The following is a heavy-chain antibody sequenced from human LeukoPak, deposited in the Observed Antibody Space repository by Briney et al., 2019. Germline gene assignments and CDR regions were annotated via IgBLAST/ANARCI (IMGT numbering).Heavy chain of an antibody. CDR1: GFTFSSYA. J-gene: IGHJ4*02. CDR2: ISSSGGST. D-gene: IGHD3-22*01. Sequence: PGGSLRLSCAASGFTFSSYAMHWVRQAPGKGLEYVSAISSSGGSTYYANSVKGRFTISRDNSKNTLYLQMGSLRAEDMAVYYCARAYCDSSGYFGYWGQGTLVTVSS. V-gene: IGHV3-64*01. CDR3: ARAYCDSSGYFGY.